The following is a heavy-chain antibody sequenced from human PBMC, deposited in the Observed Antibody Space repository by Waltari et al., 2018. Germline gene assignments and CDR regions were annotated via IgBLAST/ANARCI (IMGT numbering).Heavy chain of an antibody. CDR2: INHSGST. CDR3: ARGALLHPRPFDY. J-gene: IGHJ4*02. V-gene: IGHV4-34*01. Sequence: QVQLQQWGAGLLKPSETLSLTCAVYGGSFSGYYWSWIRQPPGKGLEWIGEINHSGSTNYNPSLKSRVTISVDTSKNQFSLKLSSVTAADTAVYYCARGALLHPRPFDYWGQGTLVTVSS. CDR1: GGSFSGYY. D-gene: IGHD2-15*01.